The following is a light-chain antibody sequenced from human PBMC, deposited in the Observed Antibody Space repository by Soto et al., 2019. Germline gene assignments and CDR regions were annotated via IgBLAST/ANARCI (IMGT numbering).Light chain of an antibody. V-gene: IGKV3-15*01. J-gene: IGKJ1*01. CDR3: QQYNNWPGT. CDR2: GAS. Sequence: EIVMTQSPATLSVSPGERATLSCRASQSVNTNLAWYQQKPGQAPRLLIYGASTRATGIPARFSGSGSGTKFTLTINSLQSEDFAIYYCQQYNNWPGTFGQGTKVDIK. CDR1: QSVNTN.